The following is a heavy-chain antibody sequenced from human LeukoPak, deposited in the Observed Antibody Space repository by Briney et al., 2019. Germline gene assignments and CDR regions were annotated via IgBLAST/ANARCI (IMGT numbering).Heavy chain of an antibody. CDR1: GGSISSYY. CDR2: IYYSGST. V-gene: IGHV4-59*08. CDR3: ARLPGRSSTSLNYYYGMDV. D-gene: IGHD2-2*01. J-gene: IGHJ6*02. Sequence: KSSETLSLTCTVSGGSISSYYWSWIRQPPGKGLEWLGYIYYSGSTNYNPSLKSRVTISVDTSKNQFSLKLSSVTAADTAVYYCARLPGRSSTSLNYYYGMDVWGQGTTVTVSS.